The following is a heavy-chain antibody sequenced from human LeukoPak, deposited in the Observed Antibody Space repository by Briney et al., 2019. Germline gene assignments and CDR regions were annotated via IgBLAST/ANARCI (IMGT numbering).Heavy chain of an antibody. J-gene: IGHJ4*02. CDR1: GCTFTSYG. V-gene: IGHV1-18*01. CDR2: ISAYNGNT. Sequence: ASVKLSCKASGCTFTSYGICWVLQAPGQGLEWLGWISAYNGNTNYAQKLKGRVTMTTEPSTSTAYMELRSLRSDDTAVYYCARGGGNSALGYWGQGTLVTVSS. CDR3: ARGGGNSALGY. D-gene: IGHD4-23*01.